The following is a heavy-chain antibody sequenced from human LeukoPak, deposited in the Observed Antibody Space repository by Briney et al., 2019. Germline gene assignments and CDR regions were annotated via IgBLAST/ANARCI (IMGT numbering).Heavy chain of an antibody. J-gene: IGHJ3*02. V-gene: IGHV4-30-4*08. CDR3: ARARRYDYVWGSYRQDAFDI. CDR2: IYYSGST. CDR1: GGSISSGDYY. D-gene: IGHD3-16*02. Sequence: SETLSLTCTVSGGSISSGDYYWSWIRQPPGKGLEWIGYIYYSGSTYYNPSLKSRVTISVDTSKNQFSLKLSSVTAADPAVYYCARARRYDYVWGSYRQDAFDIWGQGTMVTVSS.